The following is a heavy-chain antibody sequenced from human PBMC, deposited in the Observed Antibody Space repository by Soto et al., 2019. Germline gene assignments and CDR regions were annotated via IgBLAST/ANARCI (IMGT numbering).Heavy chain of an antibody. CDR1: GYSFTSSW. J-gene: IGHJ6*02. CDR2: IYPGDSDT. CDR3: ATMRELCFGEGAVMDV. Sequence: EVQLVQSGAEVKKPGESLKISCKGSGYSFTSSWIGWVRQMPGKGLDWMGIIYPGDSDTRYSPSFQGQVTISADKSISTADLQWSRLKAADTAMYYCATMRELCFGEGAVMDVWGQGTTVTVSS. D-gene: IGHD3-10*01. V-gene: IGHV5-51*03.